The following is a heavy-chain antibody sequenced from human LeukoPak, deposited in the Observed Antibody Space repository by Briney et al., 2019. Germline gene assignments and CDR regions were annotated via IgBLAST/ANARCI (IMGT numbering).Heavy chain of an antibody. CDR2: INPSGGST. CDR1: GYTFTSYY. D-gene: IGHD3-16*01. J-gene: IGHJ4*02. V-gene: IGHV1-46*01. CDR3: ARVAYDYVWGSYSHYFDY. Sequence: GASVKVSCKASGYTFTSYYMHWVRQAPGQGLEWMGIINPSGGSTSYAQKFQGGVTMTRDTSTSTVYMELSSLRSEDTAVYYCARVAYDYVWGSYSHYFDYWGQGTLVTVSS.